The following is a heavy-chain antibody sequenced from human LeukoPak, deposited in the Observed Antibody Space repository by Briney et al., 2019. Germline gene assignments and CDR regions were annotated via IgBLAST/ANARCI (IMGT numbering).Heavy chain of an antibody. CDR2: ISSSSSYI. V-gene: IGHV3-21*01. CDR1: GFTFSSYS. J-gene: IGHJ4*02. Sequence: GSLRLSCAASGFTFSSYSMNWVRQAPGKGLEWVSSISSSSSYIYYADSVKGRFTISRDNAKNSLYLQMNSLRAEDMAVYYCARDEGGEYYYGSGSYNYWGQGTLVTVSS. CDR3: ARDEGGEYYYGSGSYNY. D-gene: IGHD3-10*01.